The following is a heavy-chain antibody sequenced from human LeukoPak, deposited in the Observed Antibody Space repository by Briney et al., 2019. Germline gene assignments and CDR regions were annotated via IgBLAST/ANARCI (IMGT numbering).Heavy chain of an antibody. CDR2: IYYSGST. Sequence: AETLTLTCTVSGGSISSSSYYWGWIRQPPGKGLEWIGSIYYSGSTYYNPSLKSRLNISVNTSKNQFYLNVNSVTAADTAVYYCARTAGVAVAGSRQYFDYWGQGTLVTVSS. CDR1: GGSISSSSYY. D-gene: IGHD6-19*01. V-gene: IGHV4-39*01. J-gene: IGHJ4*02. CDR3: ARTAGVAVAGSRQYFDY.